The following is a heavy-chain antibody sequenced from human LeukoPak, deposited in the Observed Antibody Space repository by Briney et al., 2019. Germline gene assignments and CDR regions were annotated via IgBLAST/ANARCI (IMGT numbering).Heavy chain of an antibody. J-gene: IGHJ6*03. Sequence: GGSLRLSCVASGFTFNNYAMTWVRQAPGKGLEWVSAISGSGYSTYYADSVKGRSTISRDNSKNTLYLQMNSLRVEDTAVYYCAREHYFYHMDGWGEGTTVTVSS. CDR2: ISGSGYST. CDR3: AREHYFYHMDG. CDR1: GFTFNNYA. V-gene: IGHV3-23*01.